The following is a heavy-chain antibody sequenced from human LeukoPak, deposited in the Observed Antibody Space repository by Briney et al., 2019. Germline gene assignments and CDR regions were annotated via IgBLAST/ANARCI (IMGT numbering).Heavy chain of an antibody. V-gene: IGHV4-34*01. CDR3: ARGSSSSWYSAYYFDY. Sequence: SETLSLTCAVYGGSFSGYYWSWIRQPPGKGLEWIGEINHSGSTNYNPSLKSRVTISVDTSKNQFSLKLSSVTAADTAVYCCARGSSSSWYSAYYFDYWGQGTLVTVSS. CDR2: INHSGST. D-gene: IGHD6-13*01. J-gene: IGHJ4*02. CDR1: GGSFSGYY.